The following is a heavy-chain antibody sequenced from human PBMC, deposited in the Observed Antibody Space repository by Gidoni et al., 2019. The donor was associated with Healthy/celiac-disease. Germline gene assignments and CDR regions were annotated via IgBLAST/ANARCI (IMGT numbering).Heavy chain of an antibody. J-gene: IGHJ6*02. CDR2: ISSSSSYI. CDR1: GFTFGSYS. D-gene: IGHD4-17*01. CDR3: ASYGRLGFGMDV. V-gene: IGHV3-21*01. Sequence: EVQLVESGGGLVKPGGSLRLSCAASGFTFGSYSMNWVRQAPGKGLEWVSSISSSSSYIYYADSVKGRFTISRDNAKNSLYLQMNSLRAEDTAVYYCASYGRLGFGMDVWGQGTTVTVSS.